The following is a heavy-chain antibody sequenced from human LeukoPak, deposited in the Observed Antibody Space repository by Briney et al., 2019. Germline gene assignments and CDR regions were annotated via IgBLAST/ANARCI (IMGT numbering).Heavy chain of an antibody. CDR1: GGSFSGYY. J-gene: IGHJ6*03. CDR2: INHSGST. V-gene: IGHV4-34*01. Sequence: PSETLSLTCAVYGGSFSGYYWTWIRQPPGKGLEWIGEINHSGSTNYNPSLKSRVTISVDTSKNQFSLKLSSVTAADTAVYYCARHLQQLVRMDVWGEGTTVTVSS. D-gene: IGHD6-13*01. CDR3: ARHLQQLVRMDV.